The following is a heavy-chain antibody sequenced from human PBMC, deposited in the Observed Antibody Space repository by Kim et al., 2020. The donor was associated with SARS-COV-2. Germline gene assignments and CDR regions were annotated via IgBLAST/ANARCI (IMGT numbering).Heavy chain of an antibody. CDR2: ISSSGSTI. CDR1: GFTFRDYY. D-gene: IGHD3-10*01. CDR3: ARDPRSFITMVQGAFDY. Sequence: GGSLRLSCAASGFTFRDYYMSWIRQAPGKGLEWVSYISSSGSTIYYADSVKGRFTISRDNAKNSLYLQMNSLRAEDTAVYYCARDPRSFITMVQGAFDYWGQGTLVTVSS. J-gene: IGHJ4*02. V-gene: IGHV3-11*01.